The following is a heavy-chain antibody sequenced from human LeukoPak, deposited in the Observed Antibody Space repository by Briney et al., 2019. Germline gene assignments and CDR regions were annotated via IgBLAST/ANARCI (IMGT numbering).Heavy chain of an antibody. CDR3: ARTVGRIGAFDI. CDR2: INHSGST. CDR1: GGSFSGYY. V-gene: IGHV4-34*01. Sequence: SETLSLTCAVYGGSFSGYYWSWIRQPPGKGLEWIGEINHSGSTNYNPSLKSRVTISVDTSKNQFSLKLTSVTAADTAVYYCARTVGRIGAFDIWGQGTMVSVSS. J-gene: IGHJ3*02. D-gene: IGHD1-26*01.